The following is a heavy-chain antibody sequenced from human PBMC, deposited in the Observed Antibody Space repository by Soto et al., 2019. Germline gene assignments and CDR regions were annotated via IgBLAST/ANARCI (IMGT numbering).Heavy chain of an antibody. CDR2: ISYDGSNK. Sequence: GGSLRLSCAASGFTFSSYGMHWVRQAPGKGLEWVAVISYDGSNKYYADSVKGRFTISRDNSKNTLYLQMNSLRAEDTAVYYCAKGIAVRGVRNWFDPWGQGTLVTVSS. J-gene: IGHJ5*02. D-gene: IGHD3-10*01. CDR1: GFTFSSYG. V-gene: IGHV3-30*18. CDR3: AKGIAVRGVRNWFDP.